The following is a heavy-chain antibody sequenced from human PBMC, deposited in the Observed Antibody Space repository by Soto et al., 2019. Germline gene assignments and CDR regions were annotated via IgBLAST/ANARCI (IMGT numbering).Heavy chain of an antibody. J-gene: IGHJ6*02. Sequence: PGGSLRLSCAASGFTFSSYDMHWVRQATGKGLEWVSAIGTAGDTYYPGSVKGRFTISRENAKNSLYLQMNSLRAGDTAVYYCARGARFLEWDPPADYYYYGMDVWGQGTTVTVSS. CDR2: IGTAGDT. CDR3: ARGARFLEWDPPADYYYYGMDV. V-gene: IGHV3-13*01. CDR1: GFTFSSYD. D-gene: IGHD3-3*01.